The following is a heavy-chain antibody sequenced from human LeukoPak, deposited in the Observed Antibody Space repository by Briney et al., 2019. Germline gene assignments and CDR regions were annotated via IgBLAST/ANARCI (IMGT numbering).Heavy chain of an antibody. Sequence: GGSLRLSCAASGFTFTNYAMNWVRQAPGKGLEWVATVSYDGTDTSYADSVKGRFAIFRDNSKNTLYLQMNSLGTEDTAVYYCVRVSGFCTNGVCSSFDPWGQGTLVTVSS. V-gene: IGHV3-30*09. D-gene: IGHD2-8*01. CDR2: VSYDGTDT. CDR3: VRVSGFCTNGVCSSFDP. J-gene: IGHJ5*02. CDR1: GFTFTNYA.